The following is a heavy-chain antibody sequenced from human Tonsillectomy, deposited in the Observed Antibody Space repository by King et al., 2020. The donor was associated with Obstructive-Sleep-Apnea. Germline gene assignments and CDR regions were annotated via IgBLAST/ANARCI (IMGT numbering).Heavy chain of an antibody. D-gene: IGHD3-10*01. CDR3: ARDWEGSYSFDY. Sequence: VHLVESGGGVVRPGGSLRLSCAASGFTFDDYGMSWVRQAPGKGLEWVSGINWNGASTTYVDSVKGRFTISRDKAKNSLYLQMNSLRAEDTAWYYCARDWEGSYSFDYWGQGTLVTVSS. J-gene: IGHJ4*02. CDR1: GFTFDDYG. CDR2: INWNGAST. V-gene: IGHV3-20*04.